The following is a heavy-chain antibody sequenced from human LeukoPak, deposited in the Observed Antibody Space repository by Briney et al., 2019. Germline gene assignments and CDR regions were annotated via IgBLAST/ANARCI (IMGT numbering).Heavy chain of an antibody. D-gene: IGHD4-23*01. CDR2: INHSGST. CDR3: ARVSRGNSGIRYHYYGMDV. Sequence: PSETLSLTCAVYGGSFSGYYWSWIRQPPGKGLEWIGEINHSGSTNYNPSLKSRVTISVDTSKNQFFLKLSSVTAADTAVYYCARVSRGNSGIRYHYYGMDVWGQGTTVTVSS. CDR1: GGSFSGYY. J-gene: IGHJ6*02. V-gene: IGHV4-34*01.